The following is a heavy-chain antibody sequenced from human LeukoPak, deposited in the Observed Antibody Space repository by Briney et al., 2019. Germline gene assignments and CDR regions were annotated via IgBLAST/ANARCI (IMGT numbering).Heavy chain of an antibody. CDR2: ISSVSSTI. J-gene: IGHJ4*02. CDR3: ARDVPSAWGTLNY. CDR1: GFTFDNHE. D-gene: IGHD3-16*01. Sequence: GGSLRLSCRASGFTFDNHEMNWVRQAPGKGLEWISYISSVSSTIYYADSVKGRFTISRDNVKNTLYLQMNSLRIEDTAVYYCARDVPSAWGTLNYWGQGALVTVSS. V-gene: IGHV3-48*03.